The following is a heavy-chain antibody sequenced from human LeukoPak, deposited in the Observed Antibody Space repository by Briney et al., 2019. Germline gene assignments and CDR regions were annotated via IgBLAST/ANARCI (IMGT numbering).Heavy chain of an antibody. Sequence: SVKVSCKASGCTFSNYASNWVRQAPGQGLEWMGGITPIFGTANYLQKVHGRVTITTDEYTSTAYMELSRLRFQDTAIYYCARASSDDTAMATPFAYWGQGTMVTVSS. CDR1: GCTFSNYA. J-gene: IGHJ4*02. CDR2: ITPIFGTA. CDR3: ARASSDDTAMATPFAY. V-gene: IGHV1-69*05. D-gene: IGHD5-18*01.